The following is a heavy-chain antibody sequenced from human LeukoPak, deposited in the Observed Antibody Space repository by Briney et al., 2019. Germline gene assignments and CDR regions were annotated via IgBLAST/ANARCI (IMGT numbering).Heavy chain of an antibody. D-gene: IGHD2-2*01. CDR3: ARDRAWVVVVPAAPPDY. CDR2: ISYDGSNK. Sequence: GRSLRLSCAASGFTFSSYAMHWVRQAPGKGLEWVAVISYDGSNKYYADSVKGRFTISRDNSKNTLYLQMNSLRAEDTAVYYCARDRAWVVVVPAAPPDYWGQGTLVTVSS. J-gene: IGHJ4*02. CDR1: GFTFSSYA. V-gene: IGHV3-30-3*01.